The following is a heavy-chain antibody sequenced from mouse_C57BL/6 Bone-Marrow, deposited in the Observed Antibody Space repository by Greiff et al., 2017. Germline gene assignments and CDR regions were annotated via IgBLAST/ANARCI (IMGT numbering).Heavy chain of an antibody. Sequence: EVQGVESGGGLVKPGGSLKLSCAASGFTFSDYGMHWVRQAPEKGLEWVAYISSGSSTIYYADTVKGRFTSSRDNAKNTLFLQMTSLRSEDTAMYYCARSYYGSSYDAMDYWGQGTSVTVSS. CDR3: ARSYYGSSYDAMDY. D-gene: IGHD1-1*01. CDR1: GFTFSDYG. J-gene: IGHJ4*01. V-gene: IGHV5-17*01. CDR2: ISSGSSTI.